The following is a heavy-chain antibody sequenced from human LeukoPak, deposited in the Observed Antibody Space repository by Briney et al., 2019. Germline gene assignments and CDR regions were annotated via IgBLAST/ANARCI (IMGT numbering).Heavy chain of an antibody. Sequence: GGSLRLSCAASGFTFSSYAMSWVRQAPGKGLEWVSAISGSGGSTYYADSVKGRFTISRDNSKNTLYLQMNSLRAEDTAVYYCAKVRGFSSSWYGGTFDYWGQGTLVTVSS. V-gene: IGHV3-23*01. CDR1: GFTFSSYA. CDR3: AKVRGFSSSWYGGTFDY. D-gene: IGHD6-13*01. J-gene: IGHJ4*02. CDR2: ISGSGGST.